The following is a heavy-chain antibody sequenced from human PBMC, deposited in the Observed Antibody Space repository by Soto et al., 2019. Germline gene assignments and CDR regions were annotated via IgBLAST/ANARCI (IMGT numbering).Heavy chain of an antibody. CDR3: ARQDPMALYYFDY. CDR2: IYPANSDT. Sequence: GESLKISCKGSGYSFSSYWIAWVRQMPGKGLEWMGIIYPANSDTRYSPSFQGQVTISVDKSISTAYLQGSSLKASDTAMYYCARQDPMALYYFDYWGQGSLVTVSS. J-gene: IGHJ4*02. D-gene: IGHD5-12*01. V-gene: IGHV5-51*01. CDR1: GYSFSSYW.